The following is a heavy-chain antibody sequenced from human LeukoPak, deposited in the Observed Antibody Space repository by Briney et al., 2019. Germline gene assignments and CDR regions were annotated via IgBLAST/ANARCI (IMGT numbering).Heavy chain of an antibody. Sequence: PSETLSLTCAVSGGSFSGYYWSWIRQPPGKGLEWIGEINQSGSTNYNPSLKSRVTISVDTSKKQFSQRLSPVTAADTAVYYCAAGCSSTSCYWYYYTDVWGKGTTVTVSS. V-gene: IGHV4-34*01. J-gene: IGHJ6*03. D-gene: IGHD2-2*01. CDR3: AAGCSSTSCYWYYYTDV. CDR2: INQSGST. CDR1: GGSFSGYY.